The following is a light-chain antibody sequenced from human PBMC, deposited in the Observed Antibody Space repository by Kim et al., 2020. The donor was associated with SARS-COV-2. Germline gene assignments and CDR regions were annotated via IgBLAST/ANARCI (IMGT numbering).Light chain of an antibody. Sequence: VSVSPGQTASIPCSGYRLGEKFASWYQQMPGPSPILVIYQDTQRAPGIPERFSGSNSGDTATLTIAGTQAMDEAHYYCQTWGTSVVFGGGTKLSVL. J-gene: IGLJ2*01. V-gene: IGLV3-1*01. CDR1: RLGEKF. CDR3: QTWGTSVV. CDR2: QDT.